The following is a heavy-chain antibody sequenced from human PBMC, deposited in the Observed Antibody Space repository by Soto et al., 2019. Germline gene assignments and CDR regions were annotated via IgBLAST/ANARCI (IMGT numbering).Heavy chain of an antibody. CDR1: GFSLSTNGVA. V-gene: IGHV2-5*05. J-gene: IGHJ4*02. CDR2: IFWDDVA. D-gene: IGHD6-19*01. CDR3: THTSGHSSTGADN. Sequence: QLTLRESGPALVKPTQPLTLTCTFSGFSLSTNGVAVGWIRQPPGKALEWLALIFWDDVARYGPSLKSRLTITKDTSKNQVVLIMTNMDPVDTGTYYCTHTSGHSSTGADNWGQGTQVTVSS.